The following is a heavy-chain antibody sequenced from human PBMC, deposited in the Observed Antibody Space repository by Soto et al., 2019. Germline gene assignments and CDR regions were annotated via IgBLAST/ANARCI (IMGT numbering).Heavy chain of an antibody. CDR3: ARPHIAVAGTGDYYYYYGMDA. CDR1: GYSFTSYW. Sequence: PGESLKISCKGSGYSFTSYWIGWVRQMPGKGLEWMGIIYPGDSDTRYSPSFQGQVTISADKSISTAYLQWSSLKASDTAMYYCARPHIAVAGTGDYYYYYGMDAWGQGTTVTVSS. V-gene: IGHV5-51*01. J-gene: IGHJ6*02. CDR2: IYPGDSDT. D-gene: IGHD6-19*01.